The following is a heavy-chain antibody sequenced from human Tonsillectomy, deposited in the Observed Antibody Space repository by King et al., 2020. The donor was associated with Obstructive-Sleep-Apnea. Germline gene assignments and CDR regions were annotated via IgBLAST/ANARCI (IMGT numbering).Heavy chain of an antibody. J-gene: IGHJ4*02. CDR2: TSTYNNNT. CDR3: ARDQKGYCSGGTCPPPAY. D-gene: IGHD2-15*01. Sequence: QLVQSGGEVKNPGASVKVSCKASGYTFTSYGVTWVRQAPGQGLEWMGWTSTYNNNTNYEQKFQGRVTMTTDTSTTTAYVELRSLRSDDTAVVYCARDQKGYCSGGTCPPPAYWSQGTLVTVSS. V-gene: IGHV1-18*04. CDR1: GYTFTSYG.